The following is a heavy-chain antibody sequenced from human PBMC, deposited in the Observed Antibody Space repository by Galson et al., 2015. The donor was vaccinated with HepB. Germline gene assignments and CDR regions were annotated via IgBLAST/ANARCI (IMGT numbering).Heavy chain of an antibody. V-gene: IGHV4-39*01. CDR3: AILGYYDSSGYYPWPDY. J-gene: IGHJ4*02. CDR2: IYYSGST. D-gene: IGHD3-22*01. Sequence: LSLTCTVSGGSISSSSYYWGWIRQPPGKGLEWIGSIYYSGSTYYNPSLKSRVTISVDTSKNQFSLKLSSVTAADTAVYYCAILGYYDSSGYYPWPDYWGQGTLVTVSS. CDR1: GGSISSSSYY.